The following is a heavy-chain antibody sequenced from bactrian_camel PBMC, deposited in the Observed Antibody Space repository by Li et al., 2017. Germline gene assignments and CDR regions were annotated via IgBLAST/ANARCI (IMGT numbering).Heavy chain of an antibody. CDR1: GFTVSNYE. CDR2: ISTDGGTT. Sequence: HVQLVESGGGLVQPGGSLRLSCAASGFTVSNYELHWVRQGPGKGLEWVSVISTDGGTTSYADSVRGRFTISKDVAKNTLYLQLNSLKTEDTALYYCANEIGARLDYWGQGTQVTDS. V-gene: IGHV3S1*01. D-gene: IGHD5*01. CDR3: ANEIGARLDY. J-gene: IGHJ4*01.